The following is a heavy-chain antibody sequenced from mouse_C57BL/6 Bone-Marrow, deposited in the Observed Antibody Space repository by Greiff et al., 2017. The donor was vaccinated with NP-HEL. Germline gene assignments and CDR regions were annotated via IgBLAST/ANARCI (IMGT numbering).Heavy chain of an antibody. CDR3: VRSYYGSSYQYYFDY. D-gene: IGHD1-1*01. CDR1: GFSFNTYA. J-gene: IGHJ2*01. CDR2: IRSKSNNYAT. V-gene: IGHV10-1*01. Sequence: GGGLVQPKGSLKLSCAASGFSFNTYAMNWVRQAPGKGLEWVARIRSKSNNYATYYADSVKDRFTISRDDSESMLYLQMNNLKTEDTAMYYCVRSYYGSSYQYYFDYWGQGTTLTVSS.